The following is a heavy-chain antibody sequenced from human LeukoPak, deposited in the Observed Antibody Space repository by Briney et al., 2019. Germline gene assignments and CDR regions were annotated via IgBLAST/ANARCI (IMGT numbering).Heavy chain of an antibody. CDR3: ARASSGWYRDFDY. D-gene: IGHD6-19*01. CDR2: INPNSGGT. Sequence: ASVKVSCKAFGYTFTGYYMHWVRQAPGQGLEWMGRINPNSGGTNYAQKFQGRVTMTRDTPISTAYMELSRLRSDDTAVYYCARASSGWYRDFDYWGQGTLVTVSS. V-gene: IGHV1-2*06. J-gene: IGHJ4*02. CDR1: GYTFTGYY.